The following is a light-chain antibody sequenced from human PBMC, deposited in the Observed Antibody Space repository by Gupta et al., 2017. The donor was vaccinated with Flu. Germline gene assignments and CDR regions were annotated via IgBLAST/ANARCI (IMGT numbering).Light chain of an antibody. CDR3: RQRRNWSRT. CDR1: QIVSSY. V-gene: IGKV3-11*01. CDR2: DAS. Sequence: EIVLTQSPATLSLSPGERATISCRASQIVSSYLSWYQQKPGQAPRRLLNDASNRAAGIPARCSGSGSGTDFIITISSIEPEDFAVYYCRQRRNWSRTFGRGTKVEIK. J-gene: IGKJ1*01.